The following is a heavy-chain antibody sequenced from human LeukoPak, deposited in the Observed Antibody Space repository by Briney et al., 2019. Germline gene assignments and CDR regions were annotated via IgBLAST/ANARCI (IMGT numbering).Heavy chain of an antibody. CDR1: GFTFSSYA. J-gene: IGHJ3*02. V-gene: IGHV3-23*01. D-gene: IGHD2-2*01. CDR3: AKGGTSWSDGFDI. Sequence: GGSLRLSCAASGFTFSSYAMSWVRQAPGKGLEWVSGISGSGGSIYYADSVKGRFTISRDNSKNTLYLQMNSLRAEDTAVYYCAKGGTSWSDGFDIWGQGTMVTVSS. CDR2: ISGSGGSI.